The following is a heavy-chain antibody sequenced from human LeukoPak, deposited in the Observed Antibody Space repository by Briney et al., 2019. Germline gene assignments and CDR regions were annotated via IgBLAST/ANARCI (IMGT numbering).Heavy chain of an antibody. Sequence: PPGGSLRLSCAASGFTFSSYGMHWVRQAAGKGLDWVAVISDDGGNKYYADSVKGRFTISRDNSKNTLYLQMNSLRAEDTAVYYCAREKAAVGTNWYFDLWGRGTLVTVSS. CDR2: ISDDGGNK. D-gene: IGHD6-13*01. CDR3: AREKAAVGTNWYFDL. J-gene: IGHJ2*01. CDR1: GFTFSSYG. V-gene: IGHV3-30*03.